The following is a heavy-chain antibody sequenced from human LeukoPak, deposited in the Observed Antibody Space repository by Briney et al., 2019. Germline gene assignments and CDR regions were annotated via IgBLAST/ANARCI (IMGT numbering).Heavy chain of an antibody. J-gene: IGHJ1*01. Sequence: SETLPLTCTVSGGSISSGSYYWSWIRQPAGKGLEWIGRIYTSGSTNYNPSLKSRVTISVDTSKNQFSLKLSSVTAADTAVYYCARGKAVAGFIFKHWGQGTLVTVSS. CDR1: GGSISSGSYY. CDR2: IYTSGST. D-gene: IGHD6-19*01. CDR3: ARGKAVAGFIFKH. V-gene: IGHV4-61*02.